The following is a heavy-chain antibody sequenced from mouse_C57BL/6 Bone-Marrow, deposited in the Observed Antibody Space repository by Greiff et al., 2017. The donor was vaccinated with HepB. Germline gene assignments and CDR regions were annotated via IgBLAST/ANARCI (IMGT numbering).Heavy chain of an antibody. V-gene: IGHV1-39*01. CDR1: GYSFTDYN. CDR2: INPNYGTT. J-gene: IGHJ3*01. D-gene: IGHD1-1*01. Sequence: EVQLQQSGPELVKPGASVKISCKASGYSFTDYNMNWVKQSNEKSLEWIGVINPNYGTTSYNQKFKGKATLTVDQSSSTAYMQLNSLTSEDSAVYYCASGATIYYYGSSLAYWGQGTLVTVSA. CDR3: ASGATIYYYGSSLAY.